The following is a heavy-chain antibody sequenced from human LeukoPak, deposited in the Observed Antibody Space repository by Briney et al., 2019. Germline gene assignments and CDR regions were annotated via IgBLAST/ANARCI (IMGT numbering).Heavy chain of an antibody. D-gene: IGHD6-19*01. CDR3: ARGSRGAVAGTVPPLWFDP. CDR1: GGSISSYY. V-gene: IGHV4-59*01. CDR2: IYYSGST. J-gene: IGHJ5*02. Sequence: SETLSLTXTVSGGSISSYYWSWIRQPPGKGLEWSGYIYYSGSTNYNPSLKSRVTISVDTSKHQFSLKLSSVTAADTAVYYCARGSRGAVAGTVPPLWFDPWGQGTLVTVSS.